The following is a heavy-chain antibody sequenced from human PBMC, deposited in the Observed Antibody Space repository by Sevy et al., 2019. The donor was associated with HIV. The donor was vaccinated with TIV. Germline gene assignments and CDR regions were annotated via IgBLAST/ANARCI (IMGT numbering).Heavy chain of an antibody. V-gene: IGHV4-39*01. CDR3: ARHLPDYFYYYYMDV. CDR2: VYSGGST. J-gene: IGHJ6*03. Sequence: SETLSLTCTVSDDSISSNACYWGWLRQPPGKGLEWIGSVYSGGSTYYNPSLKSRVTISVDTSKNQFSLKLSSVTAADTAVYYCARHLPDYFYYYYMDVWGKGTTVTVSS. CDR1: DDSISSNACY.